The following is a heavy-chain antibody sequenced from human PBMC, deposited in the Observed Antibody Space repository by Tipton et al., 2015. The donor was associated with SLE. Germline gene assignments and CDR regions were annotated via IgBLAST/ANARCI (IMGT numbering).Heavy chain of an antibody. J-gene: IGHJ4*02. D-gene: IGHD2-15*01. CDR2: IYYSGST. CDR1: GGSISSGDYY. CDR3: ARDYCSGGSCYFDY. V-gene: IGHV4-30-4*01. Sequence: TLSLTCTVSGGSISSGDYYWSWIRQPPGKGLEWIGYIYYSGSTYYNPSLKSRVTISADTSKNQFSLKLSSVTAADTAVYYCARDYCSGGSCYFDYWGQGTLVTVSS.